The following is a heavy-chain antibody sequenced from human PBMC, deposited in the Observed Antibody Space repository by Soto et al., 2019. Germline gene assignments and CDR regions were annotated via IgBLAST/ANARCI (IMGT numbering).Heavy chain of an antibody. V-gene: IGHV4-30-2*01. CDR2: IYHSGST. Sequence: PSETLSLTCAVSGGSISSCGYSWSWIRQPPGKGLEWIGYIYHSGSTYYNPSLKSRVTISVDRSKNQFSLKLSSVTAADTAVYYCARVPSPWGQGTLVPVSS. CDR3: ARVPSP. J-gene: IGHJ5*02. CDR1: GGSISSCGYS.